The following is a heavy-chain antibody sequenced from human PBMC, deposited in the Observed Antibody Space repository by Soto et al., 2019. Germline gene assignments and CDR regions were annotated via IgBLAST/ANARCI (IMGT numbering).Heavy chain of an antibody. V-gene: IGHV1-2*04. CDR2: INPNSGGT. Sequence: ASVKVSCKASGYTFTGYYMHWVRQAPGQGLEWMGWINPNSGGTNYAQKFQGWVTMTRDTSISTAYMELSRLRSDDTAVYYCARGFVSSVYYYYYMDVWGKGTTVTVSS. CDR1: GYTFTGYY. CDR3: ARGFVSSVYYYYYMDV. J-gene: IGHJ6*03. D-gene: IGHD6-6*01.